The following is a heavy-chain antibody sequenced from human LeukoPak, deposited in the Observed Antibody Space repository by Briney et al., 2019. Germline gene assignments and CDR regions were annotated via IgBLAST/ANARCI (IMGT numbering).Heavy chain of an antibody. CDR3: AKSRGDVWFDP. CDR1: GFTFSSYG. J-gene: IGHJ5*02. V-gene: IGHV3-23*01. Sequence: GGSLRLSCAASGFTFSSYGMHWVRQAPGKGLEWVSAISGSGGSTYYADSVKGRFTISRDNSKNTLYLQMNSLRAEDTAVYYCAKSRGDVWFDPWGQGTLVTVSS. CDR2: ISGSGGST. D-gene: IGHD3-10*01.